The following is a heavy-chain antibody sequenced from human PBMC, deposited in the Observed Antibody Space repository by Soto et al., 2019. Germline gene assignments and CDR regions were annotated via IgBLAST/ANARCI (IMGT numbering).Heavy chain of an antibody. D-gene: IGHD3-16*01. CDR1: GGSISTYY. Sequence: SETLSLTCTVSGGSISTYYWTWIRQPPGKGLEYIGHIYYTGSTKYNPSLRSRVTLSVDTSKNQFSLKLTSVTAADTAMYYCARALGRSTYYFDYWGRGMLVTVSS. CDR2: IYYTGST. V-gene: IGHV4-59*01. J-gene: IGHJ4*02. CDR3: ARALGRSTYYFDY.